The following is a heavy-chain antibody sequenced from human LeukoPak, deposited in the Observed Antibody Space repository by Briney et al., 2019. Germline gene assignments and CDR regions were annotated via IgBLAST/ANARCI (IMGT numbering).Heavy chain of an antibody. D-gene: IGHD1-14*01. CDR1: GFTFDNND. CDR2: IGSAGYT. Sequence: GSLRLSCEVSGFTFDNNDMHWVRQTTGKGLEWVSAIGSAGYTYYADSVRGRFTITRDNAKQSLYLQMNSLRVQDTAVYHCVRQPDSARYGFDYWGRGTQVTVSS. V-gene: IGHV3-13*01. J-gene: IGHJ4*02. CDR3: VRQPDSARYGFDY.